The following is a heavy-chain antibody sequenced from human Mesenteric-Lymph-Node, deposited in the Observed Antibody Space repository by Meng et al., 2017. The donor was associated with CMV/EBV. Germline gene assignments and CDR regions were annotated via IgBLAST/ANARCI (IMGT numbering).Heavy chain of an antibody. CDR1: GFTFSSYS. CDR3: ARTYYYDSSGYATDAFDI. D-gene: IGHD3-22*01. J-gene: IGHJ3*02. V-gene: IGHV3-21*01. CDR2: ISSSSSYI. Sequence: GGSLRLSCAASGFTFSSYSMNWVRQAPGKGLEWVSSISSSSSYIYYADSVKGRFTISRDNAKNSLYLQMNSLRAEDTAVYYCARTYYYDSSGYATDAFDIWGQGTMVTVSS.